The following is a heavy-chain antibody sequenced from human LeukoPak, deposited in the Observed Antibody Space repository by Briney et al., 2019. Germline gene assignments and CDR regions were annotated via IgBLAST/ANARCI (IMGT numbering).Heavy chain of an antibody. V-gene: IGHV3-23*01. CDR3: AREIGLGSSGWNYMDV. J-gene: IGHJ6*03. Sequence: GGSLRLSCAASGFTFSSCAMSRVRRAPGKGLEWVSATSSSDAGKYYADSVRGRFTISRDNSRNTMYLQMNSLRAEDTAVYYCAREIGLGSSGWNYMDVWGKGTTVTISS. CDR1: GFTFSSCA. D-gene: IGHD6-19*01. CDR2: TSSSDAGK.